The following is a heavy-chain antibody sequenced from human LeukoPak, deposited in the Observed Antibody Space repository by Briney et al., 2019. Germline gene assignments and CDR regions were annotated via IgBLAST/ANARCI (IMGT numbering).Heavy chain of an antibody. D-gene: IGHD1-20*01. CDR2: MSGGGGGT. CDR1: GLPFSSYA. CDR3: AIDRSTYNWSVLLFDL. Sequence: PGESLPLSCAASGLPFSSYAVTWGRQPPGKGLEWVFAMSGGGGGTYYADSVKCRFAISRDNSRSTLHLQMHTLHAADTAVSYCAIDRSTYNWSVLLFDLWGRGTLVTVSS. V-gene: IGHV3-23*01. J-gene: IGHJ2*01.